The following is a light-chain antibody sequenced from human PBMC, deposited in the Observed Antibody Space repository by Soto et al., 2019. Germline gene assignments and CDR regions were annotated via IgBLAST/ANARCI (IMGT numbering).Light chain of an antibody. J-gene: IGKJ1*01. CDR2: VAS. CDR3: QLYGVSPKT. V-gene: IGKV3-20*01. CDR1: QTLTNTY. Sequence: EIVLTQSPGTLSLSPGERATLSCRASQTLTNTYLAWYQQKPGQAPRLLIFVASTRATGIPDRFSGSGSGTDFPLTISRLETEDFAVYCCQLYGVSPKTFGQGTNVEVK.